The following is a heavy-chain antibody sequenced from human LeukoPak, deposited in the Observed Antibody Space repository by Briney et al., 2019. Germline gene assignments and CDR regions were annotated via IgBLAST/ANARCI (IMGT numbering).Heavy chain of an antibody. D-gene: IGHD3-10*01. V-gene: IGHV1-69*04. CDR1: GGTFSSYA. CDR3: ARDRGYYGSGPPGMDV. Sequence: VASVKVSCKASGGTFSSYAISWVRQAPGQGLEWMGRIIPILGIANYAQKFQGRVTITADKSTSTAYMELSSLRSEDTAVYYCARDRGYYGSGPPGMDVWGQGTTVTASS. J-gene: IGHJ6*01. CDR2: IIPILGIA.